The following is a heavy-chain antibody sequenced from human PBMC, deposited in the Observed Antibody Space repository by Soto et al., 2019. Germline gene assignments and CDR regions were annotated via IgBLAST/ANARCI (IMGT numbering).Heavy chain of an antibody. J-gene: IGHJ3*02. Sequence: SETLSLTCAVSGDSISSTFWWTWVRQPPGKGLEWIGEVYHSGSTRYNPSLRGRVTISADASKNQFSLKVSSVTATDTAVYYCARHADRGSYTRAFDIWGQGTMVTVSS. CDR1: GDSISSTFW. CDR2: VYHSGST. CDR3: ARHADRGSYTRAFDI. D-gene: IGHD1-26*01. V-gene: IGHV4-4*02.